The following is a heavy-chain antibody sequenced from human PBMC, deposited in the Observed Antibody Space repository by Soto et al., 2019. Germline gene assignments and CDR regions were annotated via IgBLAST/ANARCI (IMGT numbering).Heavy chain of an antibody. V-gene: IGHV3-30*18. CDR3: AKGVHSSSWYLYFDY. CDR2: ISYDGSNK. D-gene: IGHD6-13*01. Sequence: PGGSLRLSCAASGSTFSSYDMHWVRQAPGKGLEWVAVISYDGSNKYYADSVKGRFTISRDNSKKTLYLQMNSLRAEDTAVYYCAKGVHSSSWYLYFDYWGQGTLVTVSS. CDR1: GSTFSSYD. J-gene: IGHJ4*02.